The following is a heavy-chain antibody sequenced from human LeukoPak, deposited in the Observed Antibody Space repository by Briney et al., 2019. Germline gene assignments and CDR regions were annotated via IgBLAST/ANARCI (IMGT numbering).Heavy chain of an antibody. CDR2: ISYDGSNK. Sequence: QPGGSLRLSCAASGFTFSNYAMHWVRQAPGKGLEWVAVISYDGSNKYYADSVKGRFTISRDNSKNTLYLQMNSLRAEDTAVYYCAKVSVVVVTASLGFDYWGQGTLVTVSS. CDR1: GFTFSNYA. D-gene: IGHD2-15*01. CDR3: AKVSVVVVTASLGFDY. J-gene: IGHJ4*02. V-gene: IGHV3-30-3*01.